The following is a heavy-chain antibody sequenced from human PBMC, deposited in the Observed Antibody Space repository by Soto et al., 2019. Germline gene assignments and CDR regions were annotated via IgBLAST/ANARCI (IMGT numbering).Heavy chain of an antibody. CDR1: VDSISSSSFY. J-gene: IGHJ4*02. Sequence: SETLSLTCTFSVDSISSSSFYCGWIRQPPGKGLEWIGHIFHTGATYQNPTLKSRLRMSVDTSKNQFSLNLSSVTATDTAVYYCAIRRIVQNTNFQYWGQGTLVNVSS. D-gene: IGHD1-26*01. CDR2: IFHTGAT. V-gene: IGHV4-39*01. CDR3: AIRRIVQNTNFQY.